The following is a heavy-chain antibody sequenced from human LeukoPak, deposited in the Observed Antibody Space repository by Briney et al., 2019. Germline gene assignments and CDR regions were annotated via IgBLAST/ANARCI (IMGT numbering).Heavy chain of an antibody. CDR3: ARDRGYYDRYFDY. V-gene: IGHV4-4*07. CDR1: GASISDYY. CDR2: ISTTGST. J-gene: IGHJ4*02. Sequence: KPSDTLSLTCTVSGASISDYYWSWIRQSAGKGLEWIGRISTTGSTYYNPSFQSRVTMSADPSKNQFSLKLSSVTAADTAVYYCARDRGYYDRYFDYWGQGTLVTVSS. D-gene: IGHD3-22*01.